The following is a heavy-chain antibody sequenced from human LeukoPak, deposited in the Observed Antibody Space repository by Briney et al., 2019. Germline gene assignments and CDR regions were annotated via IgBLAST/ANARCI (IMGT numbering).Heavy chain of an antibody. CDR2: IWYDGSNK. J-gene: IGHJ6*02. CDR1: GFTFSSYG. V-gene: IGHV3-33*01. Sequence: SGGSLRLSCAASGFTFSSYGMHWVRQAPGKGLEWVAVIWYDGSNKYYADSVKGRFTISRDNSKNTLYLQMNSLRAADTAVYYCARDLSDYYYYGMDVWGQGTTVTVSS. CDR3: ARDLSDYYYYGMDV.